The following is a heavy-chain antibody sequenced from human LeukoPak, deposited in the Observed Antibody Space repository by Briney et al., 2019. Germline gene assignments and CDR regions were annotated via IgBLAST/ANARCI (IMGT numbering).Heavy chain of an antibody. CDR3: ARYCSGGSCYASDY. CDR1: GFTVSSNY. J-gene: IGHJ4*02. V-gene: IGHV3-53*01. D-gene: IGHD2-15*01. CDR2: IYSGGST. Sequence: HPGGSLRLSCAASGFTVSSNYMRWVRQAPGKGLEWVSVIYSGGSTYYADSVKGRFTISRDNSKNTLYLQMNSLRAEDTAVYYCARYCSGGSCYASDYWGQGTLVTVSS.